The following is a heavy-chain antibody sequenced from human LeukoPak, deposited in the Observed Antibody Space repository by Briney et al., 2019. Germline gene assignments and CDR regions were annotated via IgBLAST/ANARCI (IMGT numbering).Heavy chain of an antibody. Sequence: GASVKVSCKASGGIFSSYAFSWVRQAPGQGLEWMGGIIPILGKASYAQKFQGRVPITADESTSTAYMELSSLRSEDTAVYYCATGDSIAVAVEYFHHWGQGTLVTVSS. J-gene: IGHJ1*01. D-gene: IGHD6-19*01. CDR3: ATGDSIAVAVEYFHH. CDR2: IIPILGKA. CDR1: GGIFSSYA. V-gene: IGHV1-69*10.